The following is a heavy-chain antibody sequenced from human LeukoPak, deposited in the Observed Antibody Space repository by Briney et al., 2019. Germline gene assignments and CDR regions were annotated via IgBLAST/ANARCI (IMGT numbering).Heavy chain of an antibody. D-gene: IGHD3-3*01. CDR2: ISAYNGNT. CDR1: GYTFTSYG. V-gene: IGHV1-18*01. Sequence: ASVKVSCKASGYTFTSYGISWVRQAPGQGLEWMGWISAYNGNTNYAQKLQGRVTMTTDTSTGTAYMELRSLRSDDTAVYYCARAYPVLRFLEWLLYWFDPWGQGTLVTVSS. CDR3: ARAYPVLRFLEWLLYWFDP. J-gene: IGHJ5*02.